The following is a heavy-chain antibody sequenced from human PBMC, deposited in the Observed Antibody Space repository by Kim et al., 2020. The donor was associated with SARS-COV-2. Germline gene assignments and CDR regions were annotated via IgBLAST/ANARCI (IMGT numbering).Heavy chain of an antibody. CDR1: GFTFSIYS. CDR2: INTGRSTM. D-gene: IGHD6-13*01. J-gene: IGHJ6*01. CDR3: ARATAAAPYYYYNLDV. Sequence: GGSLRLSCAASGFTFSIYSMNWVRQAPGKGLEWVSYINTGRSTMYYADSVKGRFTIFRDNNKNSLFLQMNSLRAEDTAVYYCARATAAAPYYYYNLDVWG. V-gene: IGHV3-48*04.